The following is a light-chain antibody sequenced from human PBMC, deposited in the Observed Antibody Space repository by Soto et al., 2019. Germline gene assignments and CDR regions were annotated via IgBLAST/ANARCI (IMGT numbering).Light chain of an antibody. CDR3: SSYAGNNIYV. CDR1: SSDVGGYNY. J-gene: IGLJ1*01. Sequence: QSALTQPPSASGSPGQSLAISCTGTSSDVGGYNYVSWYQQHPGKAPKLMIYEVNKRPSGVPDRFSGSKSGNTASLTVSGLQAEDEADYYCSSYAGNNIYVFGAGTKVTVL. V-gene: IGLV2-8*01. CDR2: EVN.